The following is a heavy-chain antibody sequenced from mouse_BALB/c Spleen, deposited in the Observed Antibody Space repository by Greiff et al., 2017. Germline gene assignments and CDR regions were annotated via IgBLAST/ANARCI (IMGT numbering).Heavy chain of an antibody. CDR2: ISSGSSTI. CDR3: ASLPGDYYAMDY. CDR1: GFTFSSFG. Sequence: EVQLVESGGGLVQPGGSRKLSCAASGFTFSSFGMHWVRQAPEKGLEWVAYISSGSSTIYYADTVKGRFTISRDNPKNTLFLQMTSLRSEDTAMYYCASLPGDYYAMDYWGQGTSVTVSS. D-gene: IGHD2-10*01. J-gene: IGHJ4*01. V-gene: IGHV5-17*02.